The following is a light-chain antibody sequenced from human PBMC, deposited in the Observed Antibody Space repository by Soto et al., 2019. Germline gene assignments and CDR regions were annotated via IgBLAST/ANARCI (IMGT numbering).Light chain of an antibody. CDR1: SSDIGTYNL. J-gene: IGLJ1*01. CDR3: CSYAGRSTYV. V-gene: IGLV2-23*01. CDR2: GAT. Sequence: QSVLTQPASVSGSPGQSITISCIGTSSDIGTYNLVSWCQQHPGKAPKLMIYGATTRPSGISDRFSGSRSGNTASLTISGLQAEDEEDYYCCSYAGRSTYVFGTGTKVTVL.